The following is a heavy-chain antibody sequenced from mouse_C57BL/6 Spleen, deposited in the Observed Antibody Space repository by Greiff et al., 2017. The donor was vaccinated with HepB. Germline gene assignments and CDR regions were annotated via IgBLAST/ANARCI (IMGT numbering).Heavy chain of an antibody. Sequence: LQESGPELVKPGASVKISCKASGYAFSSSWMNWVKQRPGKGLEWIGRIYPGDGDTNYNGKFKGKATLTADKSSSTAYMQLSSLTSEDSAVYFCARSGWDEAWFAYWGQGTLVTVSA. V-gene: IGHV1-82*01. J-gene: IGHJ3*01. CDR1: GYAFSSSW. D-gene: IGHD4-1*01. CDR2: IYPGDGDT. CDR3: ARSGWDEAWFAY.